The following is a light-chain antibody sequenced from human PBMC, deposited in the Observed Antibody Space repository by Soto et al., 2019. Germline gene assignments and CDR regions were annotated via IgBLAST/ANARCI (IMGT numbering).Light chain of an antibody. V-gene: IGLV1-40*01. CDR2: DNS. Sequence: EPGSGVGLGGQRIIKYCTGGSSNIGAGYDVHWYHQLPGTAPRLLIYDNSFRPSGGPDRFSGSKSGTSASLAIAGLQADDEADYYCQSYDNSLNNYVFGTGTKVTVL. J-gene: IGLJ1*01. CDR3: QSYDNSLNNYV. CDR1: SSNIGAGYD.